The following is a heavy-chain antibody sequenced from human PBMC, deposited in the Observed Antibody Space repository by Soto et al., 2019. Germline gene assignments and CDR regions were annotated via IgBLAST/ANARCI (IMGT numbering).Heavy chain of an antibody. Sequence: PSETLCLTCAVYCGSFIGYYWSWIRQPPGKGRDCIGEINHSGSTNYNPSLKSRVTISVDTSKNQFSLKLSSVTAADTAVYYCARGRYSSSWYGDYYYYYGMDVWGQGTTVTVSS. J-gene: IGHJ6*02. D-gene: IGHD6-13*01. CDR1: CGSFIGYY. CDR2: INHSGST. V-gene: IGHV4-34*01. CDR3: ARGRYSSSWYGDYYYYYGMDV.